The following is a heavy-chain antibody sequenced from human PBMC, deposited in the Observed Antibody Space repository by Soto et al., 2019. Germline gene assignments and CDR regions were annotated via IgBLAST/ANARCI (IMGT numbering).Heavy chain of an antibody. CDR1: GFTFSIYS. J-gene: IGHJ4*02. V-gene: IGHV3-48*02. CDR2: ISTSSNSI. Sequence: VGSLRLSCAATGFTFSIYSMNWVRQAPGKGLEWLSYISTSSNSIYYADSVKGRFTISRDNAKNSMYLQMNSLRDEDTAVYYCARARDPGSYSPFDFWGQGTLVTVSS. D-gene: IGHD1-26*01. CDR3: ARARDPGSYSPFDF.